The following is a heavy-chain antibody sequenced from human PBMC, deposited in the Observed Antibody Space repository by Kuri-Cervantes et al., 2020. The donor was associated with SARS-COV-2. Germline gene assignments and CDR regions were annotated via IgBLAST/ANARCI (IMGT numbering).Heavy chain of an antibody. CDR3: ARDSRYYDFWSGYGSTPHYYYYYYMDV. Sequence: GGSLRLSCAASGFTFSSYSMNWVRQAPGKGLEWVAFIRYDGSNKYYADSVKGRFTISRDNSKNTLYLQMNSLRAEDTAVYYCARDSRYYDFWSGYGSTPHYYYYYYMDVWGKGTTVTVSS. J-gene: IGHJ6*03. CDR2: IRYDGSNK. D-gene: IGHD3-3*01. CDR1: GFTFSSYS. V-gene: IGHV3-30*02.